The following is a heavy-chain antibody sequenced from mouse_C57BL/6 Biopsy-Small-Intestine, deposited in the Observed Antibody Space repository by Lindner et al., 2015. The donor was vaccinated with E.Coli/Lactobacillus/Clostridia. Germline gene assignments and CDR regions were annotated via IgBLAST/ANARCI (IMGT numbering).Heavy chain of an antibody. CDR3: ARDREGSVIWFVEILDL. J-gene: IGHJ3*01. CDR1: GYSFTTYP. V-gene: IGHV1-84*02. CDR2: INTGNGNT. Sequence: SVKVSCKASGYSFTTYPIHWVRQAPGQRPEWMGWINTGNGNTKYSQKFQGRVTITTDTSASTTYMELSSLTSEDTAVYYCARDREGSVIWFVEILDLWGQGTLVTVS. D-gene: IGHD2-2*01.